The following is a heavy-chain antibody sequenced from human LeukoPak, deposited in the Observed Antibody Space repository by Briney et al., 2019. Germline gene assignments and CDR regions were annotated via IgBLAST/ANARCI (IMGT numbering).Heavy chain of an antibody. D-gene: IGHD4-17*01. V-gene: IGHV3-23*01. J-gene: IGHJ5*02. Sequence: GGSLRLSCAASGFSFSSFAMTWVRQAPGKGLEWVSSITGGHYATYNTDSVKGRFTISRDNAKNTLYLQMNRLRADDTAKYYWTKDPNGDYVGACDPRGQGTPVTASS. CDR2: ITGGHYAT. CDR1: GFSFSSFA. CDR3: TKDPNGDYVGACDP.